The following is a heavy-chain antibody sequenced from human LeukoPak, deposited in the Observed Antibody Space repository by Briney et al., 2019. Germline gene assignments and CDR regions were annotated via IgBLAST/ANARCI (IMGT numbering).Heavy chain of an antibody. Sequence: SETLSLTCAVYGESFSGFYWTWIRQPPGKGLEWIGEVHPHGTTNYNPSLKSRLTISVDTSKNQFSLNLNSVTAADTAVYYCARGTDAHKGGNYWGQGTLVTVSS. CDR1: GESFSGFY. J-gene: IGHJ4*02. D-gene: IGHD5-24*01. CDR3: ARGTDAHKGGNY. V-gene: IGHV4-34*01. CDR2: VHPHGTT.